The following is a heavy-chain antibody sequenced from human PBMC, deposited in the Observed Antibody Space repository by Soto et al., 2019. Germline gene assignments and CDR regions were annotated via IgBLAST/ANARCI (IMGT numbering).Heavy chain of an antibody. CDR3: ASGIQLWLRRINNGYSG. Sequence: QVQLVQSGAEVKKPESSVKVSCKAPGGTFSTYAISWVRQAPGQGLEWMGGSIPMFGTANYAQRFQDRVTITADESTNTVYRERSSLRSEDTAVYFCASGIQLWLRRINNGYSGWGQGTLVTVSS. V-gene: IGHV1-69*12. J-gene: IGHJ4*02. D-gene: IGHD5-18*01. CDR2: SIPMFGTA. CDR1: GGTFSTYA.